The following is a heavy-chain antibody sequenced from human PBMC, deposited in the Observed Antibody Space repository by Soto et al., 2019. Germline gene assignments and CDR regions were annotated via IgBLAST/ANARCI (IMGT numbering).Heavy chain of an antibody. CDR1: GFTFSNAW. CDR3: ATTKLEYSSSSWGGFY. V-gene: IGHV3-15*07. Sequence: EVQLVESGGGLVKPGGSLRLSCAASGFTFSNAWMNWVRQAPGKGLEWVGRIKSKTDGGTTDYAAPVKGRFTISRDDSKNTLYLQMNSLKTEDTAVYYCATTKLEYSSSSWGGFYWGQGTLVTVSS. J-gene: IGHJ4*02. CDR2: IKSKTDGGTT. D-gene: IGHD6-6*01.